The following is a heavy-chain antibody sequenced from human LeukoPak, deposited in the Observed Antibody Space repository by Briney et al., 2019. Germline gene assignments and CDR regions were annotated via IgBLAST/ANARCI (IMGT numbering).Heavy chain of an antibody. CDR2: IKSKTDGATT. V-gene: IGHV3-15*01. Sequence: PGGSLRLSCAASGFTFSDAWLSWVRQSPGKGLEWVGRIKSKTDGATTDYAAPVKGRFTISRDDSKNTLDLQMNSLKTEDTAVYYCTTEVGGEGYWGQGTLVTVSS. J-gene: IGHJ4*02. CDR3: TTEVGGEGY. CDR1: GFTFSDAW. D-gene: IGHD2-21*01.